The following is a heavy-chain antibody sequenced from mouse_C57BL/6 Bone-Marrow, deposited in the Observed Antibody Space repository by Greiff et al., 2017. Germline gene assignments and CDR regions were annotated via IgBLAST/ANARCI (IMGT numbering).Heavy chain of an antibody. V-gene: IGHV1-85*01. D-gene: IGHD4-1*01. Sequence: VKLMESGPELVKPGASVKLSCKASGYTFTSYDINWVKQRPGQGLEWIGWIYPRDGSTKYNEKFKGKASLTVDTSSSTAYMELHSLTSEDSAVYFCARRWDGGFFDYWGQGTTLTVSS. J-gene: IGHJ2*01. CDR3: ARRWDGGFFDY. CDR1: GYTFTSYD. CDR2: IYPRDGST.